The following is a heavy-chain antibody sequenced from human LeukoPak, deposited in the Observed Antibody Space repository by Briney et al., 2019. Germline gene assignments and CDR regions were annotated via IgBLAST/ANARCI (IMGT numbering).Heavy chain of an antibody. CDR1: GYTLTELS. CDR3: ATTSYLYYYYGMDV. CDR2: FDPEDGET. V-gene: IGHV1-24*01. Sequence: ASVKVSCKVSGYTLTELSMHWVRQAPGKGLEWMGGFDPEDGETIYAQKFQGRVTMTEDTSTDTAYMELSSLRSEDTAVYYCATTSYLYYYYGMDVWGQGTTVTVSS. D-gene: IGHD1-26*01. J-gene: IGHJ6*02.